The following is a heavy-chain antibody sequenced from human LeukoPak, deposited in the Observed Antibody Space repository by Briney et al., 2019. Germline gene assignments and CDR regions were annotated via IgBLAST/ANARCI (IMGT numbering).Heavy chain of an antibody. CDR3: ARGPRYSFY. J-gene: IGHJ4*02. D-gene: IGHD6-13*01. V-gene: IGHV3-53*01. CDR2: IYIDGTT. Sequence: SGGSLGLSCAASGFIVSHNYMTWVRQAPGKGLEWISVIYIDGTTYYADSVKGRFTISRDQANNTLYLQMNTLRDEDTAVYYCARGPRYSFYWGQGTLVTVSS. CDR1: GFIVSHNY.